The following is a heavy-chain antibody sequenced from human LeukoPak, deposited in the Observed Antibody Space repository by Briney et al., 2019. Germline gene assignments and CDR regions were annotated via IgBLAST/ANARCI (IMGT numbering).Heavy chain of an antibody. V-gene: IGHV3-30*07. Sequence: PGGSLRLSCAASGFTFSSYAMHWVRQAPDKGLEWVAAISYDGSNKYYVDSVKGRFTISRDNSRSTLYLQMNSLRAEDTAVYYCAKSGYDSSGYYYYYFDCWGQGTLVTVSS. J-gene: IGHJ4*02. CDR3: AKSGYDSSGYYYYYFDC. CDR2: ISYDGSNK. CDR1: GFTFSSYA. D-gene: IGHD3-22*01.